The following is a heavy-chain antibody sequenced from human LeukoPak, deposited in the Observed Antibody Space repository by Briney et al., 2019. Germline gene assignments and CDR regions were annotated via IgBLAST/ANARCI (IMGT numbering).Heavy chain of an antibody. CDR1: GGSISSSNW. D-gene: IGHD1-26*01. J-gene: IGHJ4*02. CDR2: IYHSGST. Sequence: SGTLSLTCAVSGGSISSSNWWSWVRQPPGKGLEWIGEIYHSGSTNYNPSLKSRVTISVDKSKNQFSLKLSSVTAADTAVYYCASLGRRATTVDYWGQGTLVTVPS. CDR3: ASLGRRATTVDY. V-gene: IGHV4-4*02.